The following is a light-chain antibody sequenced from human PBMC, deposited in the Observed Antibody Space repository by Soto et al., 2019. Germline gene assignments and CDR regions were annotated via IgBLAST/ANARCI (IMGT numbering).Light chain of an antibody. J-gene: IGKJ2*01. CDR2: AAS. V-gene: IGKV1-27*01. CDR1: QGISNY. CDR3: QKYNSAPPDT. Sequence: DIQMTQSPSSLSASVGDRVTITCRASQGISNYLAWYQQKPGKVPKLLIYAASTLQSGVPSRFSGSGSETDYTLTISSLQPEDFATYYCQKYNSAPPDTFGQGTKLEIK.